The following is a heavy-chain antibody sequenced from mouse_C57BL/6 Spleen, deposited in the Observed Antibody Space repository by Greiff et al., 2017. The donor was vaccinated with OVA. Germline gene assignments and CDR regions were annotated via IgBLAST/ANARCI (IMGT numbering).Heavy chain of an antibody. J-gene: IGHJ3*01. Sequence: VQLQQPGAELVRPGSSVKLSCKASGYTFTSYWMDWVKQRPGQGLEWIGNIYPSDSETHYNQKFKDKATLTVDKSSSTAYMQLSSLTSEDSAVYYCARDPYYGSSWFAYWGQGTLVTVSA. CDR3: ARDPYYGSSWFAY. CDR2: IYPSDSET. V-gene: IGHV1-61*01. CDR1: GYTFTSYW. D-gene: IGHD1-1*01.